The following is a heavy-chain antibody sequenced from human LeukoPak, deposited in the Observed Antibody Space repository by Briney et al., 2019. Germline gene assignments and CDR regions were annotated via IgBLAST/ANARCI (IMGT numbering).Heavy chain of an antibody. Sequence: GGSLRLSCAASGFTFSSYEMNWVRQAPGKGLEWVSYISSSGSTIYYADSVKGRFTISRDNAKNSLYLQMNSLRAEDTAVYYCARETPKYYYGSGSDYWGQGTLVTVSS. J-gene: IGHJ4*02. V-gene: IGHV3-48*03. CDR2: ISSSGSTI. CDR1: GFTFSSYE. CDR3: ARETPKYYYGSGSDY. D-gene: IGHD3-10*01.